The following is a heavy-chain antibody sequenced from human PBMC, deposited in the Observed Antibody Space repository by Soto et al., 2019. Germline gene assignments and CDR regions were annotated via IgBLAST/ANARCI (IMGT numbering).Heavy chain of an antibody. CDR1: RFTFSSDA. J-gene: IGHJ4*02. CDR2: MSGSGGST. Sequence: PGGSLRLACAASRFTFSSDAVSWVRQAPGKGLEWVSAMSGSGGSTYYADSVEGRFTISRDNSKNTLYLQMTSLRAEDTAVYYCARGITIFGVVSNWGQGTRATVS. V-gene: IGHV3-23*01. D-gene: IGHD3-3*01. CDR3: ARGITIFGVVSN.